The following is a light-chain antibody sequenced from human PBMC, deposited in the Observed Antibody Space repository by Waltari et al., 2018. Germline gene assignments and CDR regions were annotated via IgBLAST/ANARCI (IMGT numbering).Light chain of an antibody. CDR2: GAS. J-gene: IGKJ1*01. Sequence: EIVLTQSTGTLSLSPGARATLSCRASQRVSRTLAWYQQKPGQAPKLLIYGASIRATGIPDRLTGSGSGTDFSLTISSLEPEDFAIYFCQHYVRLPATFGQGTKVEIK. CDR3: QHYVRLPAT. V-gene: IGKV3-20*01. CDR1: QRVSRT.